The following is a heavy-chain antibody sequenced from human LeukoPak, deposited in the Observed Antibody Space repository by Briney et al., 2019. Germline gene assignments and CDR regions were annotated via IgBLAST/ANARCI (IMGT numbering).Heavy chain of an antibody. CDR1: GITLSNYG. CDR3: AKRGVVIRVFLVGFHKEAYYFDS. Sequence: PGGSLRLFCAVSGITLSNYGMSWVRQAQGMGLEWVAGLSGSGGGTNYADSVQGRFTISRDNPKNTLYLQMNSLRAEDTAVYFRAKRGVVIRVFLVGFHKEAYYFDSWGQGALVTVSS. CDR2: LSGSGGGT. V-gene: IGHV3-23*01. J-gene: IGHJ4*02. D-gene: IGHD3-10*01.